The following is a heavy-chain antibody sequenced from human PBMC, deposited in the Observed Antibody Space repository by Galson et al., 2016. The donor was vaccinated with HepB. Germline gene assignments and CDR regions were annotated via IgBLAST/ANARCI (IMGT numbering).Heavy chain of an antibody. J-gene: IGHJ4*02. Sequence: TLSLTCTVSGGSISGTPYYWSWIRQRPGKGLEWIGSIYHTGSTSYNPSLNRRLTISLDTSKSQFSLKLSSVTAADTAVYYCAREVVYWGQGTLVTVSS. CDR3: AREVVY. D-gene: IGHD2-15*01. CDR2: IYHTGST. CDR1: GGSISGTPYY. V-gene: IGHV4-31*03.